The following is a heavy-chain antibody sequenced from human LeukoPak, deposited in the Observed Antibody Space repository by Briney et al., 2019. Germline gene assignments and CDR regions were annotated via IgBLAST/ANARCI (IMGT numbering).Heavy chain of an antibody. J-gene: IGHJ6*02. D-gene: IGHD2-2*01. V-gene: IGHV4-59*08. CDR1: GGSISSYY. CDR2: IYHSGST. Sequence: SETLSLTCTVSGGSISSYYWSWIRPPPGKGLEWFGYIYHSGSTNYNPSLKSRVTISVDTSKNQFSLKLSSVTAADTAVYYCARHYSSTSNFYYYYYGMDVWGQGTTVTVSS. CDR3: ARHYSSTSNFYYYYYGMDV.